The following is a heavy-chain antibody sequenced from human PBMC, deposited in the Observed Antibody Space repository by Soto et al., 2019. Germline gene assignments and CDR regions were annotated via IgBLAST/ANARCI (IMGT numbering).Heavy chain of an antibody. V-gene: IGHV3-74*01. D-gene: IGHD3-22*01. J-gene: IGHJ4*02. CDR2: INSDGSST. Sequence: PGGSLRLSCAASGFTFSSYWMHWVRQAPGKGLVWVSRINSDGSSTSYADSVKGRFTISRDNAKSSLYLQMNSLRAEDTAVYYCASHPRDSSGYWYYFDYWGQGTLVTVSS. CDR3: ASHPRDSSGYWYYFDY. CDR1: GFTFSSYW.